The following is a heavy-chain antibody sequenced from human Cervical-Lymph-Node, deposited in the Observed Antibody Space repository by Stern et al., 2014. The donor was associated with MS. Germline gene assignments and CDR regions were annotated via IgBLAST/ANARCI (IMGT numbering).Heavy chain of an antibody. D-gene: IGHD3-9*01. CDR1: GFRFSSYS. CDR3: ATLGTLTGSIDN. Sequence: EVQLVESGGGLVKPGDSLRLSCAASGFRFSSYSMTWVRQAPGKGLEWVSSISDISSYIYYADSVKGRFTISRDNAKNSLYLQMNSLRAEDTALYYCATLGTLTGSIDNWGQGTLVTVSS. CDR2: ISDISSYI. V-gene: IGHV3-21*01. J-gene: IGHJ4*02.